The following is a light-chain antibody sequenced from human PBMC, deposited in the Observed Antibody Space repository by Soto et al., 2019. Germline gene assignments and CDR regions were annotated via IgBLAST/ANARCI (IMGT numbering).Light chain of an antibody. CDR3: QQYGSSLWT. CDR1: QSVSSN. Sequence: IVMTQSPAPLSVSPGERATLSCRASQSVSSNLAWYQQKPGQAPSLLIYGASTRATGIPARFSGSGSGTEFTLTISRLEPEDFAVYYCQQYGSSLWTLGQGTKVDIK. CDR2: GAS. J-gene: IGKJ1*01. V-gene: IGKV3-15*01.